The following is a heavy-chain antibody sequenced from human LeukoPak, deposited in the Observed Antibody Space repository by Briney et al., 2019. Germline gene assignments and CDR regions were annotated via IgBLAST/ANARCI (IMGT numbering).Heavy chain of an antibody. CDR1: GYSISSGYY. CDR3: ALYGDYESRQFDY. CDR2: IYRSGST. D-gene: IGHD4-17*01. V-gene: IGHV4-38-2*01. Sequence: PSETLSLTCAVSGYSISSGYYWGWIRQPPGKGLGWIGSIYRSGSTYYNPSLKSRVTISVDTSKTQFSLKLSSVTAADTAVYYCALYGDYESRQFDYWGQGTLVTVSS. J-gene: IGHJ4*02.